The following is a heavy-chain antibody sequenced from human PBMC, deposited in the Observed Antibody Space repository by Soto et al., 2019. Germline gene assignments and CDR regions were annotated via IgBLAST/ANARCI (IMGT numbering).Heavy chain of an antibody. CDR3: ARLGHDYSNSGMDV. V-gene: IGHV5-10-1*01. Sequence: LGESLKISCKGSGYSFTSYWITWVRQMPGKGLEWMGKINPSDSYTNYSPSFQGHVTISADKSISTAYLQWSNLKASDTAMYYCARLGHDYSNSGMDVWGQGTTVTVSS. CDR2: INPSDSYT. CDR1: GYSFTSYW. J-gene: IGHJ6*02. D-gene: IGHD4-4*01.